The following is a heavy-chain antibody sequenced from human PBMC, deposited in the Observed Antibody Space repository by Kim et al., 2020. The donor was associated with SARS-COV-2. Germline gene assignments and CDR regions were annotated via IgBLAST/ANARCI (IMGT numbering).Heavy chain of an antibody. J-gene: IGHJ6*02. Sequence: GESLKISCNGSGYTFTTNWIAWVRQMPGKGLEWMGIIFPGDSDTKYSPSFQGQVSISADKSINTAYLQWSSLKASDTAMYYCVRSGSNWYYRGLDVWGQG. CDR1: GYTFTTNW. CDR2: IFPGDSDT. D-gene: IGHD6-13*01. CDR3: VRSGSNWYYRGLDV. V-gene: IGHV5-51*01.